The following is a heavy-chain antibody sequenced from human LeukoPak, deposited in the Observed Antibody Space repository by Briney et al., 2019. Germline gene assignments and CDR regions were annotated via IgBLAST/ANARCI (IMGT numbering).Heavy chain of an antibody. CDR1: GGSISSSSYY. V-gene: IGHV4-39*07. CDR3: ARDRGTWNDDGFDY. D-gene: IGHD1-1*01. Sequence: PSETLSLTCTVSGGSISSSSYYWGWIRQPPGKGLEWIGSIYYSGSTYYNPSLKSRVTISVDTSKNQFSLKLSSVTAADTAAYYCARDRGTWNDDGFDYWGQGTLVTVSS. J-gene: IGHJ4*02. CDR2: IYYSGST.